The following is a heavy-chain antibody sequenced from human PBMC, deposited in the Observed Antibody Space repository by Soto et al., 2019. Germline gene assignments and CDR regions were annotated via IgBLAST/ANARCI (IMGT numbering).Heavy chain of an antibody. CDR1: GGSISSGGYC. V-gene: IGHV4-31*03. CDR2: IYYSGST. J-gene: IGHJ3*02. CDR3: ARDLRNYYYDSSGDVRNAFDI. D-gene: IGHD3-22*01. Sequence: SGTLSLTCTVTGGSISSGGYCWSWSRQHPGKSLEWIGYIYYSGSTYYNPSLKSRVTISVDTSKNQFSLKLSSVTAADTAVYYCARDLRNYYYDSSGDVRNAFDIWGQGTMVT.